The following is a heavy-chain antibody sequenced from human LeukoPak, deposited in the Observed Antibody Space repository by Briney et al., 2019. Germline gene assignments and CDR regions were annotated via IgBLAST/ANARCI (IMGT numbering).Heavy chain of an antibody. Sequence: GGSLRLSCAASGFTFSSYAMHWVRQAPGKGLEWVAVISYDGSNKYYADSVKGRFTISRDNSKNTLYLQMNSLRAEDTAVYYCRRPDSGCYYEGNDYWGQGTLVTVSS. D-gene: IGHD1-26*01. CDR2: ISYDGSNK. V-gene: IGHV3-30*04. CDR3: RRPDSGCYYEGNDY. J-gene: IGHJ4*02. CDR1: GFTFSSYA.